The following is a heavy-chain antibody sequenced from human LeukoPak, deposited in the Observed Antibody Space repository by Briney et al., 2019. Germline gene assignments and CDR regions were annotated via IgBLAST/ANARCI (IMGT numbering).Heavy chain of an antibody. Sequence: GASVKVSCKASGYTFTSYYMHWVRQAPGQGLEWMGIINPSGGSTSYAQKFQGRVTMTRDTSTSTVYMELSSLRSEDTAVYYCAKAKEGESSSWRAWLFDYWGQGTLVTVSS. V-gene: IGHV1-46*01. D-gene: IGHD6-13*01. CDR2: INPSGGST. CDR3: AKAKEGESSSWRAWLFDY. J-gene: IGHJ4*02. CDR1: GYTFTSYY.